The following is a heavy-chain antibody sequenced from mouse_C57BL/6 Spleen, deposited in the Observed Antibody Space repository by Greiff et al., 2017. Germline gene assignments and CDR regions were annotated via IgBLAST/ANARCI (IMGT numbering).Heavy chain of an antibody. Sequence: DVKLVESEGGLVQPGRSLKLSCTASGFTFSDYYMAWVRPVPEKGLEWVANINYDGSSPYYLASLQSRFIISRDKAKNILYLQMSSLKSEDTATYYSARVTTVVATGFDVWGTGTTVTVSS. CDR1: GFTFSDYY. V-gene: IGHV5-16*01. CDR3: ARVTTVVATGFDV. CDR2: INYDGSSP. J-gene: IGHJ1*03. D-gene: IGHD1-1*01.